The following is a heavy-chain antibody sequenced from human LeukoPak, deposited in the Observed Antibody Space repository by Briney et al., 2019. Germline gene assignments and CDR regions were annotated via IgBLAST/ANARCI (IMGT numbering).Heavy chain of an antibody. V-gene: IGHV3-48*03. J-gene: IGHJ6*02. CDR3: AHYDWDV. D-gene: IGHD4-17*01. Sequence: PGGSLRFSCAAYGFNFSGYEMNWVRQAAGKGLEWVSYISSRGDSRHYADSVRGRFVISRDNAKNSLYLQMYSLRVEDTAVYYCAHYDWDVWGQGTTVTVSS. CDR2: ISSRGDSR. CDR1: GFNFSGYE.